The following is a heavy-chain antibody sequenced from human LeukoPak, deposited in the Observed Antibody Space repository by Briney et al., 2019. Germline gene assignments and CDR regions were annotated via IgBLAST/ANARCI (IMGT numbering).Heavy chain of an antibody. CDR1: GYTFTSYY. Sequence: ASVKVSCKASGYTFTSYYMHWVRQAPGRGLEWMGIINPSGGSTSYAQKFQGRVTMTRDTSTSTVYMELSSLRSEDTAVYYCARGLHDFWSGWFGPYYYYYGMDVWGQGTTVTVSS. CDR3: ARGLHDFWSGWFGPYYYYYGMDV. CDR2: INPSGGST. V-gene: IGHV1-46*01. J-gene: IGHJ6*02. D-gene: IGHD3-3*01.